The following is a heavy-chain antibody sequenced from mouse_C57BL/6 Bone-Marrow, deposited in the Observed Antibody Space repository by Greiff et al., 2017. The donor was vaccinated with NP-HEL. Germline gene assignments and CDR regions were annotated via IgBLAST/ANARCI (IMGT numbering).Heavy chain of an antibody. V-gene: IGHV3-1*01. J-gene: IGHJ2*01. CDR2: ISYSGST. CDR3: ARDVGYYFDY. D-gene: IGHD4-1*01. CDR1: GYSITSGYD. Sequence: EVQVVESGPGMVKPSQSLSLTCTVTGYSITSGYDWHWIRHFPGNKLEWMGYISYSGSTNYNPSLKSRISITHDTSKNHFFLKLNSVTTEDTATYYCARDVGYYFDYWGQGTTLTVSS.